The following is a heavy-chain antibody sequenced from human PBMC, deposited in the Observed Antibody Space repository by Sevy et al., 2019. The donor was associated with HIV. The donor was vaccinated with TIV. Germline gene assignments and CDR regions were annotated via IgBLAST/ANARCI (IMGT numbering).Heavy chain of an antibody. J-gene: IGHJ4*02. CDR1: GFIFSSRW. CDR2: INPDGSQT. CDR3: ASLLGSATTFQY. D-gene: IGHD7-27*01. Sequence: GGSLRLSCAASGFIFSSRWISWVRQAPGKGLEWVASINPDGSQTPYLESVRGRFTLSREHAKNSLFLQVNSLRGEDTALYYCASLLGSATTFQYWGQGTLVTVSS. V-gene: IGHV3-7*01.